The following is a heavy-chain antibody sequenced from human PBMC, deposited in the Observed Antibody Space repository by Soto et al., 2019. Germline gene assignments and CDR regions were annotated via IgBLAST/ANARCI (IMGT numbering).Heavy chain of an antibody. CDR2: IYYSGST. Sequence: SETLSLTCTVSGGSISSSSYYWGWIRQPPGKGLEWIGSIYYSGSTYYNPSLKSRVTISVDTSKNQFSLKLSSVTAADTAVYYCARLSLYSIAAAGGDYYGMDVWGQGTTVTV. CDR3: ARLSLYSIAAAGGDYYGMDV. V-gene: IGHV4-39*01. J-gene: IGHJ6*02. CDR1: GGSISSSSYY. D-gene: IGHD6-13*01.